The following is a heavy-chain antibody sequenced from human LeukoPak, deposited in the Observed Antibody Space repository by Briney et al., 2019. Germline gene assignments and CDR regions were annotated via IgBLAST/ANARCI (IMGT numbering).Heavy chain of an antibody. V-gene: IGHV3-23*01. CDR3: AKPAISSRGWYYDY. Sequence: GGSLRLSCAASGFTFISYGMHWVRQAPGKGLEWVSAINDSGGSTYYADSVKGRFTISRDNSKNTLYLQMNSLRAEDTAVYYCAKPAISSRGWYYDYWGQGTLVTVSS. CDR1: GFTFISYG. CDR2: INDSGGST. J-gene: IGHJ4*02. D-gene: IGHD6-19*01.